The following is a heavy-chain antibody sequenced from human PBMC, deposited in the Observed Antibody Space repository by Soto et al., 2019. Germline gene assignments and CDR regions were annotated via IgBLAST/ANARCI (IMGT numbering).Heavy chain of an antibody. V-gene: IGHV3-7*01. CDR2: IKQDGSEK. CDR3: ARGPAAGTYYYGMDV. CDR1: GFTLRTYW. D-gene: IGHD6-25*01. Sequence: GGSLRLSCAASGFTLRTYWMTWVRQAPGKGLEWVANIKQDGSEKYYVDSVEGRFTISRDNARNSLSLQMTSLRADDTALYYCARGPAAGTYYYGMDVWGQGTTVTVS. J-gene: IGHJ6*02.